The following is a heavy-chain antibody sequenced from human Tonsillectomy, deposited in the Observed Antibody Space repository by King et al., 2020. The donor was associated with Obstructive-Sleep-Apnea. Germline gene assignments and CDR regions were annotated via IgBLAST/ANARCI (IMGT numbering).Heavy chain of an antibody. CDR2: ISWDGGST. CDR1: GFTFDDYT. V-gene: IGHV3-43*01. Sequence: VQLVESGGVVVQPGGSLRLSCAASGFTFDDYTMHWVRQAPGKGLEWVSLISWDGGSTYYADSVKGRFTISRDNSKNSLYLQMNSLRTEDTALYYCAKDPNPYSSGWYFDYWGQGTLVTVSS. CDR3: AKDPNPYSSGWYFDY. D-gene: IGHD6-19*01. J-gene: IGHJ4*02.